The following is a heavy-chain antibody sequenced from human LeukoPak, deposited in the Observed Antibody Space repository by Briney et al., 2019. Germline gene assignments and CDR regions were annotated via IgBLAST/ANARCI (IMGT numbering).Heavy chain of an antibody. D-gene: IGHD6-19*01. V-gene: IGHV3-23*01. CDR3: AKDRSGWPEGMDV. CDR1: GFTFSSDA. Sequence: PGGSLRLSCAASGFTFSSDAMSWVRQAPGKGLEWVSAISGSGGSTYYADSVKGRFTISRDNSKNTLYLQMNSLRAEDTAVYYCAKDRSGWPEGMDVWGKGTTVTVSS. J-gene: IGHJ6*04. CDR2: ISGSGGST.